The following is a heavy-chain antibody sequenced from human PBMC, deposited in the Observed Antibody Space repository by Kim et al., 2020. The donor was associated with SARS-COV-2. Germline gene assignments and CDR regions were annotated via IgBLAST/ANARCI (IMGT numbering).Heavy chain of an antibody. CDR3: AKKRDHDGIWEYYFDY. V-gene: IGHV3-23*01. Sequence: GGSLRLSCAASGFTFSSYAMSWVRQAPGKGLEWVSAISGSGVITYYADSLKGRFTISRDNYKNTVYLQMNSLRAEDTVVYYCAKKRDHDGIWEYYFDYWGQGTLGTVSS. D-gene: IGHD3-9*01. CDR1: GFTFSSYA. J-gene: IGHJ4*02. CDR2: ISGSGVIT.